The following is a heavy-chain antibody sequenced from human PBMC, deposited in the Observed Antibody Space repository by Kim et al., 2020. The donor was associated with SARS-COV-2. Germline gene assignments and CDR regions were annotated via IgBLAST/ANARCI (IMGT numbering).Heavy chain of an antibody. CDR2: ISYDGSNK. Sequence: GGSLRLSCAASGFTFSSYAMHWVRQAPGKGLEWVAVISYDGSNKYYADSVKGRFTISRDNSKNTLYLQMNSLRAEDTAVYYCARGIEWLYHAFDIWGQGTMVTVSS. CDR3: ARGIEWLYHAFDI. V-gene: IGHV3-30-3*01. J-gene: IGHJ3*02. CDR1: GFTFSSYA. D-gene: IGHD3-3*01.